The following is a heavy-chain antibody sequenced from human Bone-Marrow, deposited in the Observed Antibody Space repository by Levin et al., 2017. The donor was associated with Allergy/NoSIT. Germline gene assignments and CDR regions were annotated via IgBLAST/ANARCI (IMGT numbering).Heavy chain of an antibody. CDR2: MWYNRNF. CDR1: GGSMSNGGYH. D-gene: IGHD4-17*01. J-gene: IGHJ5*01. CDR3: GSYVEGMGERGS. V-gene: IGHV4-30-2*01. Sequence: SETLSLTCTVSGGSMSNGGYHWSWIRQPRGKGLEWIGSMWYNRNFHYNPSLKSRATMSVDWSDNRFSLKVTSVTAADTAVYYCGSYVEGMGERGSWGQGALVTVSS.